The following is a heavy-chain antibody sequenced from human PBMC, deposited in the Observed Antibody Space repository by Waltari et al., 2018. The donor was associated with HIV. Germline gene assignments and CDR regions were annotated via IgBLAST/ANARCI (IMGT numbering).Heavy chain of an antibody. D-gene: IGHD2-2*02. CDR2: LNPNSGGT. CDR3: ARGDYCSSTSCYINGMDV. J-gene: IGHJ6*02. CDR1: GYTFTGYY. Sequence: QVQLVQSGAEVKKPGASVKVSCKASGYTFTGYYMHWVRQAPGQGLDWMARLNPNSGGTNYAQKVQGRVTMTRDTSISTAYMELSRLRSDDTAVYYCARGDYCSSTSCYINGMDVWGQGTTVTVSS. V-gene: IGHV1-2*06.